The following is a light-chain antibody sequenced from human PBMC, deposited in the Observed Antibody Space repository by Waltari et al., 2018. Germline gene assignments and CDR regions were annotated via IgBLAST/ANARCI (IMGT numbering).Light chain of an antibody. Sequence: EVVLTQSPDTLSLSPGERATLSCRASQSLTKRYLAWYQQRPGQAPGLLIYGASSRAAGIPDRFSGSGSGTDFTLTISRLEPEDSAVYYCQQYGSSVLYTFGQGTKLEIK. V-gene: IGKV3-20*01. CDR3: QQYGSSVLYT. CDR1: QSLTKRY. CDR2: GAS. J-gene: IGKJ2*01.